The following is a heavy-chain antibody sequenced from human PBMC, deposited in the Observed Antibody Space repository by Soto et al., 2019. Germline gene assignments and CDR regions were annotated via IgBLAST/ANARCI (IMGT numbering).Heavy chain of an antibody. D-gene: IGHD6-13*01. CDR2: ISGSGGST. CDR1: GLTFSSYA. V-gene: IGHV3-23*01. CDR3: AKNGYRISWFDYYYYDVMYV. J-gene: IGHJ6*02. Sequence: PGWNPRLSCAASGLTFSSYAMSWVRQAPGKGLEWVSAISGSGGSTYYADSVKGRFTISRDNSKNTLYLQMNSLRAEDTAVYYCAKNGYRISWFDYYYYDVMYVCGQGTTVTGS.